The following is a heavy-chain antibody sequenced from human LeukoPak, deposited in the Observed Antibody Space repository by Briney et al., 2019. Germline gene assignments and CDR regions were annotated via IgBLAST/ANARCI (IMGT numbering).Heavy chain of an antibody. J-gene: IGHJ4*02. D-gene: IGHD3-9*01. CDR3: ARRTSSNYDILTGYYDY. CDR2: IYYSGST. CDR1: GGSISSYY. Sequence: PSETLSLTCTVSGGSISSYYWSWIRQPPGKGLEWIGYIYYSGSTNYNPFLKSRVTISVDTSKNQFSLKLSSVTAADTAVYYCARRTSSNYDILTGYYDYWGQGTLVTVSS. V-gene: IGHV4-59*01.